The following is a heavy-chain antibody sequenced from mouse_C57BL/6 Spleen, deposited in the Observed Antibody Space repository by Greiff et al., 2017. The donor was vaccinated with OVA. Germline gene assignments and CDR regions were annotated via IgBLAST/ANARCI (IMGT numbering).Heavy chain of an antibody. CDR3: ARSGLI. CDR1: GYSVTGYY. V-gene: IGHV1-42*01. Sequence: EVQRVESGPELVKPGASVKISCKASGYSVTGYYMNWVKQSPEKSLEWIGEINPSTGGTTYNQKFKPKATLTVDKSSSTAYMQLKSLTSEDSAVYYCARSGLIWGQGTTLTVSS. CDR2: INPSTGGT. J-gene: IGHJ2*01.